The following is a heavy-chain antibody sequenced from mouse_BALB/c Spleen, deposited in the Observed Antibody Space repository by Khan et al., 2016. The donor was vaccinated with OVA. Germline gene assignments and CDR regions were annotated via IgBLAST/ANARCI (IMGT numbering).Heavy chain of an antibody. CDR2: ISYSGST. J-gene: IGHJ4*01. V-gene: IGHV3-2*02. CDR1: GYSITSDYA. CDR3: AREGYDYDYAMDY. D-gene: IGHD2-4*01. Sequence: EVQLQESGPGLVKPSQSLSLTCTVTGYSITSDYAWNWIRQFPGNKLEWMGYISYSGSTSYNPSLKSRISITRDTSKNQFFLQLNSVTTEDTATYYCAREGYDYDYAMDYWGHGTSVTVSS.